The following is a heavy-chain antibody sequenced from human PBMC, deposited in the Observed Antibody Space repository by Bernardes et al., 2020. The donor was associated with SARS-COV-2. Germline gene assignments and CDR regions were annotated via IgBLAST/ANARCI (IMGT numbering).Heavy chain of an antibody. Sequence: ASVKVSCMASGYTFTSYGISWVRQAPGQGLEWMGWISAYNGNTKYAQKFQGRVTMTTDTSTSTAYMELRSLRSDDTAVYYCAREQECSSGSCYKVWFDPWGQGTLVIVSS. CDR3: AREQECSSGSCYKVWFDP. J-gene: IGHJ5*01. CDR1: GYTFTSYG. D-gene: IGHD2-2*02. V-gene: IGHV1-18*01. CDR2: ISAYNGNT.